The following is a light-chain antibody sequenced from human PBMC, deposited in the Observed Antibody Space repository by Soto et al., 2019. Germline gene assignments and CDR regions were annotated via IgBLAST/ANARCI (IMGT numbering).Light chain of an antibody. V-gene: IGKV1-27*01. CDR3: QKSNSAPLT. CDR2: AAS. CDR1: QSISSY. J-gene: IGKJ4*01. Sequence: DIQMTQSPSSLSASVGDRVTITCRASQSISSYLNWYQQKPGKAPKLLIYAASSLQSGVPSRFSGSGSGTDFTLTISSLQPEDVATYYRQKSNSAPLTFGGGTKVDIK.